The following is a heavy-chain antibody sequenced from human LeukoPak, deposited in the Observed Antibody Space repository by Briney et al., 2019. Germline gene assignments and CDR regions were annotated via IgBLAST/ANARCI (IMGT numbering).Heavy chain of an antibody. J-gene: IGHJ4*02. CDR3: ARTSQYEYYFDY. D-gene: IGHD2-8*01. Sequence: GGSLRLSCAASGFTFSSYSMNWVRQAPGKGLEWVSSISSSSSYIHYADSVKGRFTISRDNAKNSLYLQMNSLRAEDTAVYYCARTSQYEYYFDYWGQGTLVTVSS. V-gene: IGHV3-21*01. CDR1: GFTFSSYS. CDR2: ISSSSSYI.